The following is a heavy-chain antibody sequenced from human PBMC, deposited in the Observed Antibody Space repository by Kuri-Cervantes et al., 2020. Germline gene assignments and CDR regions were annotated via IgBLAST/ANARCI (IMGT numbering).Heavy chain of an antibody. V-gene: IGHV3-7*03. CDR3: AKDRSVGPDYGDSIFDY. CDR2: IKEDGSEK. D-gene: IGHD4-17*01. CDR1: GFIFSSLW. Sequence: GESLKISCAASGFIFSSLWMRWFRQAPGKGPEWVASIKEDGSEKKIVDSVRGRFTVSRDNARNSLYLQMNSLRAEDTALYYCAKDRSVGPDYGDSIFDYWGQGTLVTVSS. J-gene: IGHJ4*02.